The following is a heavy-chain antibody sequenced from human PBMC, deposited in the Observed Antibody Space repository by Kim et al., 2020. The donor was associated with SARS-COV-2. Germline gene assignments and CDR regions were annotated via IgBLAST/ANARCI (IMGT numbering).Heavy chain of an antibody. CDR3: ARGGGYSYGPTY. J-gene: IGHJ4*02. V-gene: IGHV1-69*01. D-gene: IGHD5-18*01. Sequence: NSAQKVPGRVTITADESTSTAYMELSSLRSEDTAVYYCARGGGYSYGPTYWGQGTLVTVSS.